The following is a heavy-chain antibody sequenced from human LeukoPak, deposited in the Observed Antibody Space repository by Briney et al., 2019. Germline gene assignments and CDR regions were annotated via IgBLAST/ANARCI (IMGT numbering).Heavy chain of an antibody. CDR2: ISYDGSNK. J-gene: IGHJ4*02. Sequence: PGGSQRLSCAASGFTFSSYGMHWVRQAPGKGLEWVAVISYDGSNKYYADSVKGRFTISRDNSKNTLYLQMNSLRAEDTAVYYCAKDRIAAAGTGYDYWGQGTLVTVSS. V-gene: IGHV3-30*18. D-gene: IGHD6-13*01. CDR1: GFTFSSYG. CDR3: AKDRIAAAGTGYDY.